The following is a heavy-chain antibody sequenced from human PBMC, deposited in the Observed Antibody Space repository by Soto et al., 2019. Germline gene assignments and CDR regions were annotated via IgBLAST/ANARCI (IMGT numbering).Heavy chain of an antibody. Sequence: GGSLRLSCAAFGFTFSSYSMHWVRQAPGKGLEWVAVISYDGSNKYYADSEKGRFTISRDNSKNTLYLQMNSLTPEDTAVYYCARVYRSLDYGLDHWGQGTLVTVSS. D-gene: IGHD6-6*01. CDR3: ARVYRSLDYGLDH. V-gene: IGHV3-30-3*01. CDR1: GFTFSSYS. CDR2: ISYDGSNK. J-gene: IGHJ4*02.